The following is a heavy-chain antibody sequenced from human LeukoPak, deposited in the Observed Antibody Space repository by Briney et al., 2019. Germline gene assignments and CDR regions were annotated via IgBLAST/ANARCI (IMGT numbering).Heavy chain of an antibody. CDR1: GFTFSSNG. CDR2: IQYDGSKK. CDR3: ARDRGYSGYPLL. D-gene: IGHD5-12*01. V-gene: IGHV3-30*02. J-gene: IGHJ4*02. Sequence: GGSLRLSCVASGFTFSSNGMHWVRQAPGKGLEWVTFIQYDGSKKYYADSVKGRFTISRDNAKNSLYLQMNSLRAEDTAVYYCARDRGYSGYPLLWGQGTLVTVSS.